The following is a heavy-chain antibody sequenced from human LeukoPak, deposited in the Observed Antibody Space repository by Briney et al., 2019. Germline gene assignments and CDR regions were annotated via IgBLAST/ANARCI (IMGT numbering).Heavy chain of an antibody. CDR3: AKDFTPYGSGSFFDY. Sequence: GGSLRLSCAASGFTFSNYAMSWVSQAPGKGLEWVSSLSTSGVSTYYADSVKGRFTISRDNSKNTLYLQMTSLRADDTAVYYCAKDFTPYGSGSFFDYWGQGTLVTVSS. D-gene: IGHD3-10*01. V-gene: IGHV3-23*01. CDR2: LSTSGVST. CDR1: GFTFSNYA. J-gene: IGHJ4*02.